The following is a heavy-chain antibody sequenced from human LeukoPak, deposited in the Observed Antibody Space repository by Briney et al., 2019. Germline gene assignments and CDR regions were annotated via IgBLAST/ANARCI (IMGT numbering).Heavy chain of an antibody. CDR2: ISSSGSTI. D-gene: IGHD6-19*01. CDR1: GFTFSDYY. J-gene: IGHJ3*02. V-gene: IGHV3-11*01. Sequence: PGGSLRLSCAASGFTFSDYYMSWIRQAPGKGLEWVSYISSSGSTIYYADSVKGRFTISRDNAKNSLYLQMNSLRAEDTAVYYCARDMGREWLVSDAFDIWGQGTMVTVSS. CDR3: ARDMGREWLVSDAFDI.